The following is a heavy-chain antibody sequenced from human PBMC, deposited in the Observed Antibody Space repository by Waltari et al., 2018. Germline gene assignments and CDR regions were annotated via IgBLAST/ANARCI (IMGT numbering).Heavy chain of an antibody. D-gene: IGHD2-2*01. J-gene: IGHJ6*02. CDR2: ISGSGGST. CDR1: GFTFSSYA. CDR3: AKVGGRSGTSWTLQKYYYYYGMDV. V-gene: IGHV3-23*01. Sequence: EVQLLESGGGLVQPGGSLRLSCAASGFTFSSYAMSWVRQAPGQGLEWVSAISGSGGSTYYADSVKGRFTISRDNSKNTLYLQMNSLRAEDTAVYYCAKVGGRSGTSWTLQKYYYYYGMDVWGQGTTVTVSS.